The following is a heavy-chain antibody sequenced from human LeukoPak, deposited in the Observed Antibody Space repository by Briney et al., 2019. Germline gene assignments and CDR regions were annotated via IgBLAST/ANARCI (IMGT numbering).Heavy chain of an antibody. D-gene: IGHD3-10*01. V-gene: IGHV4-4*02. Sequence: PSETLSLTCAVSGGSISSNNWWSWVRQPPGKGLEWIGEIYHSGSTNYNPSLKSRVTISVDTSKNQFSLKLSSVTAADTAVYYCARAPITMVRGLRNWFDPWGQGTLVTVSS. CDR3: ARAPITMVRGLRNWFDP. J-gene: IGHJ5*02. CDR2: IYHSGST. CDR1: GGSISSNNW.